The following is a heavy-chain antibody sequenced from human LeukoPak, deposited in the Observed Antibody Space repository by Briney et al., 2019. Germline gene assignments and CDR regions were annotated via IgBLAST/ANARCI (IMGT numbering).Heavy chain of an antibody. CDR2: ISGSGGST. Sequence: GGSLRLSCAASGFTFSSYAMSWVRQAPGKGLEWVSAISGSGGSTYYADSVKGRFAISRDNSKNTLYLQMNSLRAEDTAVYYCAKDPYSSGWYFWFDPWGLGTLVTVSS. CDR3: AKDPYSSGWYFWFDP. D-gene: IGHD6-19*01. J-gene: IGHJ5*02. CDR1: GFTFSSYA. V-gene: IGHV3-23*01.